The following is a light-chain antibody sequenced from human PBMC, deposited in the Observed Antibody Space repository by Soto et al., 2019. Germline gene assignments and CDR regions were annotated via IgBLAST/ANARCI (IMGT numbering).Light chain of an antibody. Sequence: EFVLTQSPGTLSLSPGERTTLSCRASQTVRNNYLAWYQQKPGQAPTLLIYDASNRATGIPDRFSGGGSGTDFTLTISILEPEDFAVYYCQQFASYPLTFGGGTKVEIK. V-gene: IGKV3-20*01. CDR3: QQFASYPLT. CDR2: DAS. J-gene: IGKJ4*01. CDR1: QTVRNNY.